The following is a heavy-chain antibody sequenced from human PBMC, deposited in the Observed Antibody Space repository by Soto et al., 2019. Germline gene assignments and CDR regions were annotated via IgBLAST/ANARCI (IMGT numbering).Heavy chain of an antibody. D-gene: IGHD3-3*01. CDR2: INPSGGST. J-gene: IGHJ4*02. Sequence: ASVKVSCKASGYTFTSYYMHCVRQAPGQVLEWMGIINPSGGSTSYAQKFQGRVTMTRDTSTSTVYMELSSLRSEDTAVYYCARADYYDFWSGYYKYYFDYWGQGTLVTVSS. CDR1: GYTFTSYY. CDR3: ARADYYDFWSGYYKYYFDY. V-gene: IGHV1-46*01.